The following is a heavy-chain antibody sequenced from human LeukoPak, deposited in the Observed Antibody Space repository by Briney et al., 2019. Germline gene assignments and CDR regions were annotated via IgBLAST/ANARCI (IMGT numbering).Heavy chain of an antibody. Sequence: ASVKVSCKTSGYTFSSFGISWVRQAPGQGLEWMGWISGYNDDTSYEQKLQGRVTMTTDTSTSTAYMELRSLRSDDTAVYYCAGGLNTRLSDYWGQGTLVTVSS. V-gene: IGHV1-18*01. CDR3: AGGLNTRLSDY. CDR1: GYTFSSFG. D-gene: IGHD2-2*01. CDR2: ISGYNDDT. J-gene: IGHJ4*02.